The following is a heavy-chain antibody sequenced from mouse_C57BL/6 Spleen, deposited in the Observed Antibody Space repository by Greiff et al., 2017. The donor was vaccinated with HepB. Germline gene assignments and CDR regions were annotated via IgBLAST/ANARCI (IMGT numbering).Heavy chain of an antibody. D-gene: IGHD2-5*01. V-gene: IGHV1-64*01. CDR2: IHPNSGST. CDR3: ARVVYSNLAWFAY. CDR1: GYTFTSYW. Sequence: QVQLQQPGAELVKPGASVKLSCKASGYTFTSYWMHWVKQRPGQGLEWIGMIHPNSGSTNYNEKFKSKATLTVDKSSSTAYMQLSSLTSEDSAVYYCARVVYSNLAWFAYWGQGTLVTVSA. J-gene: IGHJ3*01.